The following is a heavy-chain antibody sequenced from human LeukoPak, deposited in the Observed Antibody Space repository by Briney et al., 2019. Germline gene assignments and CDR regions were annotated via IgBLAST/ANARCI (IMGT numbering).Heavy chain of an antibody. V-gene: IGHV1-69*06. J-gene: IGHJ6*03. Sequence: SVKVSCKASGGTFISYAISWVRQAPGQGLEWMGGIIPIFGTANYAQKFQGRVTITSDKSTSTAYMELSSLRSEDTAVYYCARGGRYSGYGIYYYYYMDVWGKGTTVTVSS. CDR1: GGTFISYA. D-gene: IGHD5-12*01. CDR3: ARGGRYSGYGIYYYYYMDV. CDR2: IIPIFGTA.